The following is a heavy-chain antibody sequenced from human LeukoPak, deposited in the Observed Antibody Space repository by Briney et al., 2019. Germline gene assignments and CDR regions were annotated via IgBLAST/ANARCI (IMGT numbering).Heavy chain of an antibody. V-gene: IGHV1-8*01. CDR1: GYTFTSYY. Sequence: ASVKVSCKASGYTFTSYYMHWVRQATGQGLEWMGWMNPNSGNTGYAQKFQGRVTITRNTSIGTAYMELSSLRSEDTAVYYCARGRSPYSSTTGFDYWGQGTLVTVSS. D-gene: IGHD6-13*01. CDR3: ARGRSPYSSTTGFDY. J-gene: IGHJ4*02. CDR2: MNPNSGNT.